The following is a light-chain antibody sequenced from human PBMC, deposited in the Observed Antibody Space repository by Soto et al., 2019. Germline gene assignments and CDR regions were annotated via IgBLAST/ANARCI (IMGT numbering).Light chain of an antibody. CDR1: NSNIGKNY. CDR3: GTWDGSLTAAV. J-gene: IGLJ3*02. V-gene: IGLV1-51*02. Sequence: QSVLTQPPSVSAAPGQKVSISCSGSNSNIGKNYVSWYLRLPGTAPKLVIYENDKRASGIPDRFSGSKSGTSATLGITGLQTGDEADYYCGTWDGSLTAAVFGGGTQLTVL. CDR2: END.